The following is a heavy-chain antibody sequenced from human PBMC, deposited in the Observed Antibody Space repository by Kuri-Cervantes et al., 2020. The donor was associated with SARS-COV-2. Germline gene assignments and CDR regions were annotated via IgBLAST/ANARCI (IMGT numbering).Heavy chain of an antibody. D-gene: IGHD7-27*01. V-gene: IGHV3-7*01. J-gene: IGHJ2*01. Sequence: GESLKISCAASGFTFSSYWMSWVRQAPGKGLEWVANIKQDGSEKYYVDSVKGRFTISRDNAKNSLYLQMNSLRAEDMAVYYCARDRNWGDWYFDLWGRGTLVTVSS. CDR2: IKQDGSEK. CDR1: GFTFSSYW. CDR3: ARDRNWGDWYFDL.